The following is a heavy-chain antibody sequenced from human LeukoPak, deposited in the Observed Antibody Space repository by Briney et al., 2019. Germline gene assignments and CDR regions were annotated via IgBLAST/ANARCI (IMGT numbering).Heavy chain of an antibody. D-gene: IGHD5-18*01. Sequence: SGPALVKPTQTLTLTCTFSGFSLSTSGMCVSWIRQPPGKALEWLARIDWDDDKYYSTSLKTRLTISKDTSKNQVVLTMTNMDPVDTATYYCARTSLGYSYGYYYYYMDVWGKGTTVTVSS. J-gene: IGHJ6*03. V-gene: IGHV2-70*11. CDR1: GFSLSTSGMC. CDR3: ARTSLGYSYGYYYYYMDV. CDR2: IDWDDDK.